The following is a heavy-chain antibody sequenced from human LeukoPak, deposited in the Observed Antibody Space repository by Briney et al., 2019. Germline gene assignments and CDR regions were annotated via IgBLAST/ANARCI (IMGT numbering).Heavy chain of an antibody. V-gene: IGHV1-69*13. CDR3: ARGGYCSSTSCYPPRYYHGMDV. CDR2: IIPIFGTA. J-gene: IGHJ6*04. Sequence: GASVKVSCKASGYTFTSYGISWVRQAPGQGLEWMGGIIPIFGTANYAQKFQGRVTITADESTSTAYMELSSLRSEDTAVYYCARGGYCSSTSCYPPRYYHGMDVWGKGTTVTVSS. D-gene: IGHD2-2*01. CDR1: GYTFTSYG.